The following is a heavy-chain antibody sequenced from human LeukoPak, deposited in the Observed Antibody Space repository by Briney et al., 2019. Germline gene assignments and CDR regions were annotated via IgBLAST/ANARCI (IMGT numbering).Heavy chain of an antibody. Sequence: SVKVSCKASGGTFSSYAISWVRQAPGQGLEWMGGIIPIFGTANYAQKFQGRVTITADESTSTAYMELSSLRPEDTAVYYCATRGYSYGSFDYWGQGTLVTVSS. CDR1: GGTFSSYA. J-gene: IGHJ4*02. CDR3: ATRGYSYGSFDY. V-gene: IGHV1-69*13. CDR2: IIPIFGTA. D-gene: IGHD5-18*01.